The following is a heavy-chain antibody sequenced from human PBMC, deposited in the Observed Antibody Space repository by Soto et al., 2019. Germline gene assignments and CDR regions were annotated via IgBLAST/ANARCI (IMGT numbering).Heavy chain of an antibody. CDR2: INSDGSST. J-gene: IGHJ6*02. Sequence: GGSLRLSFAASGFTFSSYWMHWVRQAPGKGLVWVSRINSDGSSTSYADSVKGRFTISRDNAKNTLYLQMNSLRAEDTAVYYCARGAIAVAGTSYYYYGMDVWGQGT. V-gene: IGHV3-74*01. D-gene: IGHD6-19*01. CDR1: GFTFSSYW. CDR3: ARGAIAVAGTSYYYYGMDV.